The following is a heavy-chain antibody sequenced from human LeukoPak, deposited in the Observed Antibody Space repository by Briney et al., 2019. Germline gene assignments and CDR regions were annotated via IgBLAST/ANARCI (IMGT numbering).Heavy chain of an antibody. Sequence: GESLKISCKGSGYSFTSYWIGWVRQMPGKGLEWTGIIYSGDSDTRYSPSFQGQVTISADKSISTAYLQWSSLKASDTAMYYCAVSLPGGVYGDYEAKWFDPWGQGTLVTVSS. CDR2: IYSGDSDT. D-gene: IGHD4-17*01. CDR1: GYSFTSYW. V-gene: IGHV5-51*01. CDR3: AVSLPGGVYGDYEAKWFDP. J-gene: IGHJ5*02.